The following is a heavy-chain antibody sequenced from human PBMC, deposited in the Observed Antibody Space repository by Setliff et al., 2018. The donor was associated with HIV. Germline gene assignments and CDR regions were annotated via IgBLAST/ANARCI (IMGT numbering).Heavy chain of an antibody. CDR1: GGSFSSYY. D-gene: IGHD3-22*01. J-gene: IGHJ4*02. CDR3: ARSPHSGYYYSHRSFSDS. V-gene: IGHV4-34*01. Sequence: SETLSLTCAVYGGSFSSYYWSWIRQSHGKGLEWIGEINHSGSTNYKTSLQSRVTISVDTAKRQTSLKMTSVTAADTATYYCARSPHSGYYYSHRSFSDSWGQGTLVTVS. CDR2: INHSGST.